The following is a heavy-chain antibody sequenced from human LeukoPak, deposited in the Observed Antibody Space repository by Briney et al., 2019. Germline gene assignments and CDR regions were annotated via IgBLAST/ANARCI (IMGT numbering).Heavy chain of an antibody. CDR3: ARAIAAAQGVGDAYYYYGMDV. D-gene: IGHD6-13*01. CDR1: GFTVSGWY. J-gene: IGHJ6*02. Sequence: PGGSLRLSCAASGFTVSGWYLSWIRQAPGKGLEWVSYISSSSSDTDYADSVKGRFTISRDNAKNSLYLQMNSLRVEDTAVYYCARAIAAAQGVGDAYYYYGMDVWGQGTTVTVSS. V-gene: IGHV3-11*06. CDR2: ISSSSSDT.